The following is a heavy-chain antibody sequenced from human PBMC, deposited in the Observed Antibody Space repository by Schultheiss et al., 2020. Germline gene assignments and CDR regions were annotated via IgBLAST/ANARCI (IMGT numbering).Heavy chain of an antibody. CDR1: GFTFSSYW. D-gene: IGHD1-26*01. V-gene: IGHV3-7*01. Sequence: WASLRLSCAASGFTFSSYWMSWVLQAPGKGLEWVANIKQDGSEKYYVDSVKGRFTISRDNAKNSLYLQMNSLRAEDTAVYYCARGSYFGYYFDYWGQGTLVTVSS. CDR2: IKQDGSEK. J-gene: IGHJ4*02. CDR3: ARGSYFGYYFDY.